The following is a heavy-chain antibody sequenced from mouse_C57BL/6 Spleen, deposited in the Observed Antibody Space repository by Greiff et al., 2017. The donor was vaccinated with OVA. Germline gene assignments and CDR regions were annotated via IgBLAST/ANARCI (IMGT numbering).Heavy chain of an antibody. V-gene: IGHV3-6*01. CDR1: GYSITSGYY. D-gene: IGHD2-3*01. Sequence: LQESGPGLVKPSQSLSLTCSVTGYSITSGYYWNWIRQFPGNKLEWMGYISYDGSNNYNPSLKNRISITRDTSKNQFFLKLNSVTTEDTATYYCASVYDGYLGYFDVWGTGTTVTVSS. J-gene: IGHJ1*03. CDR2: ISYDGSN. CDR3: ASVYDGYLGYFDV.